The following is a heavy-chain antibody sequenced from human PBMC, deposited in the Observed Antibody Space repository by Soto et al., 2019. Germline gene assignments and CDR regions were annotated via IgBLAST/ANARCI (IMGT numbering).Heavy chain of an antibody. Sequence: QVQLQQWGAGLLKPSETLSLTCAVYGGSFSGYYWSWIRQPPGKGLEWIGEINQSGGTNYNPSLNSRVTLAVVSSTTQFSPKLSSVTAADTAVDYCARTYSSSWSPFDYWGQGTLVTVSS. CDR1: GGSFSGYY. V-gene: IGHV4-34*01. J-gene: IGHJ4*02. D-gene: IGHD6-13*01. CDR2: INQSGGT. CDR3: ARTYSSSWSPFDY.